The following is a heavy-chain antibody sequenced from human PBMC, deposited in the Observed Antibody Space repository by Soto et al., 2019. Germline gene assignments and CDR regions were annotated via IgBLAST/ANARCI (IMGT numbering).Heavy chain of an antibody. V-gene: IGHV1-2*02. CDR2: INPNSVGT. Sequence: GSALKVACKASGYTVTCYYMHWLLQTPGQCVEWMGWINPNSVGTNDAQKWEGRVTMTRNTSITKASMELSRLRSDATAVSYCLVRGYYYGSSGYPWVLGAFDIWGQGTMVTVS. CDR1: GYTVTCYY. CDR3: LVRGYYYGSSGYPWVLGAFDI. D-gene: IGHD3-22*01. J-gene: IGHJ3*02.